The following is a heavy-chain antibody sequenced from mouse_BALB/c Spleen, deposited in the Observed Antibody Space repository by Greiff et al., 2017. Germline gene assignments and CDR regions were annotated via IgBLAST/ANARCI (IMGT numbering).Heavy chain of an antibody. D-gene: IGHD2-1*01. V-gene: IGHV5-17*02. CDR3: ARRSYGNYGYAMDY. CDR1: GFTFSSFG. J-gene: IGHJ4*01. CDR2: ISSGSSTI. Sequence: EVQLVESGGGLVQPGGSRKLSCAASGFTFSSFGMHWVRQAPEKGLEWVAYISSGSSTIYYADTVKGRFTISRDNPKNTLFLQMTSLRSEDTAMYYCARRSYGNYGYAMDYWGQGTSVTVSS.